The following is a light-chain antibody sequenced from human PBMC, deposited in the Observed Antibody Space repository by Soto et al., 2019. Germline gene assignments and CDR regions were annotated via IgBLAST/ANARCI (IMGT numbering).Light chain of an antibody. Sequence: DIQMTQSPSTLSASVGDRVTITCRASQSSSSWLAWYQQKPGKAPKLLIYDASSFESGVPSRFSGSGSGTEFPPTISSLQPDDFATYYCHQYNSYSQTFGQGTKVESK. V-gene: IGKV1-5*01. CDR1: QSSSSW. CDR2: DAS. J-gene: IGKJ1*01. CDR3: HQYNSYSQT.